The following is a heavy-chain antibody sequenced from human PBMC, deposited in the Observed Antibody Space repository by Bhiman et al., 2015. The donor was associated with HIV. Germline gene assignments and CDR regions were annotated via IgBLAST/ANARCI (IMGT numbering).Heavy chain of an antibody. CDR3: AKDRRELVITDFDY. V-gene: IGHV3-30*18. CDR2: ISFDGTHK. D-gene: IGHD3-22*01. CDR1: GFPFSNYG. Sequence: QVQLVESGGGVVQPGRSLRLSCAASGFPFSNYGMHWVRQAPGKGLEWVAVISFDGTHKYYTDSVKGRFTISRDNFKNTLYLQINSLRAEDTAVYYCAKDRRELVITDFDYWGQGTLVTVSS. J-gene: IGHJ4*02.